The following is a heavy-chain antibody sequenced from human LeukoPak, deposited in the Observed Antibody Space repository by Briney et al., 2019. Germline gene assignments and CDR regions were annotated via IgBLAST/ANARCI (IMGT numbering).Heavy chain of an antibody. CDR2: INPHSGVT. V-gene: IGHV1-2*07. D-gene: IGHD5-18*01. CDR1: GYTFTSYY. J-gene: IGHJ5*02. Sequence: ASVKVSCKAFGYTFTSYYMHWVRQAPGQGLEWMGWINPHSGVTNYAHKFQGRVTMTRDTSISIAYMELSSLKSDDTAVYYCAREGGSSYGYAYHWGQGTLVTVSS. CDR3: AREGGSSYGYAYH.